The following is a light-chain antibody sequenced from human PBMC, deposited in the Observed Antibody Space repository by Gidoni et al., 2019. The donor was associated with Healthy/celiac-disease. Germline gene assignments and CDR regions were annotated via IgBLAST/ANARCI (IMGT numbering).Light chain of an antibody. Sequence: ELVLTQYPGTLSLSPGERATLSCRASQSVSSSYLAWYQQKPGQAPRLLIYGASSRATGIPDRFSGSGSGTDFTLTSSRLEPEDFAVYYCQQYGSSPWTFGQGTKVEIK. V-gene: IGKV3-20*01. CDR1: QSVSSSY. J-gene: IGKJ1*01. CDR3: QQYGSSPWT. CDR2: GAS.